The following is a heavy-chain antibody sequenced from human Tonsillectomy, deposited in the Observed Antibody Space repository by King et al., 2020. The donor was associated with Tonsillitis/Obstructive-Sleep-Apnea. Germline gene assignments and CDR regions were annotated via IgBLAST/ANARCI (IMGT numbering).Heavy chain of an antibody. J-gene: IGHJ5*02. CDR1: GGSFSGYY. V-gene: IGHV4-34*01. CDR2: INHSGST. CDR3: ARGGDYSNT. Sequence: VQLQQWGAGLLKPSETLSLTCADYGGSFSGYYWSWIRQPPGKGLEWIGEINHSGSTNYNPSLKSRVTISVDTSKNQFSLKLSSVTAADTAVYYCARGGDYSNTWGQGTLVTVSS. D-gene: IGHD4-11*01.